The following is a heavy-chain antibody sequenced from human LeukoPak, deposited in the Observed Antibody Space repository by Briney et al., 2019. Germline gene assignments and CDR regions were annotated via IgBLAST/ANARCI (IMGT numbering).Heavy chain of an antibody. J-gene: IGHJ3*01. CDR3: ARDLRSGKVYYDFWSGYHRHDAFDV. CDR2: INHSGST. CDR1: GGSFNGYY. Sequence: SETLSLTCAVYGGSFNGYYWSWIRQPPGKGLEWIGEINHSGSTNYNPSLKSRVIITLDTSKNQFSLKLSSVTAADTAVYYCARDLRSGKVYYDFWSGYHRHDAFDVWGQGTMVTVSS. D-gene: IGHD3-3*01. V-gene: IGHV4-34*01.